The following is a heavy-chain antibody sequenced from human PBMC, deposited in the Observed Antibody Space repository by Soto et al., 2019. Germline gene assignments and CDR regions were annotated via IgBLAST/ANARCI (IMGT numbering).Heavy chain of an antibody. CDR2: ISGSGGST. CDR3: TTARGYYYDSSGYPYPSDFDY. CDR1: GFTFSSYA. Sequence: QAGGSLRLSCAASGFTFSSYAMSWVRQAPGKGLEWVSAISGSGGSTYYADSVKGRFTISRDNPKNTLYLQMNSQRAEDTAVYYCTTARGYYYDSSGYPYPSDFDYWGQGTLVTVSS. D-gene: IGHD3-22*01. J-gene: IGHJ4*02. V-gene: IGHV3-23*01.